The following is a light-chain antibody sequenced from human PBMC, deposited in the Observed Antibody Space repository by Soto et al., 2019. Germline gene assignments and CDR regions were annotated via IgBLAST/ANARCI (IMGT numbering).Light chain of an antibody. V-gene: IGKV1D-12*01. J-gene: IGKJ1*01. CDR1: KDISTS. CDR3: QQADSFPWT. CDR2: SAS. Sequence: QVTQSPSSVSASVGDRVPITCQTSKDISTSVAWYQQKPGKATNLLSYSASALHRGVPSRVSGRGSGADFTLTVSSLQTEESATYYCQQADSFPWTFGQGTKVDIK.